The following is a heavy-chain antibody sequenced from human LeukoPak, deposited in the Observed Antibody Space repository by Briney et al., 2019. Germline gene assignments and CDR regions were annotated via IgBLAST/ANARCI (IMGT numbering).Heavy chain of an antibody. CDR2: IYSGDST. V-gene: IGHV3-66*02. Sequence: PGGSLRLSSAASGFTVSSNYMSWVRQAPGKGLEWVSIIYSGDSTYYADSVKGRFTISRDNSKNTVYLQMNSLRVEDTAVYYCARDPRIRLGVDDDYWGQGTLVTVSS. CDR1: GFTVSSNY. J-gene: IGHJ4*02. D-gene: IGHD3-16*01. CDR3: ARDPRIRLGVDDDY.